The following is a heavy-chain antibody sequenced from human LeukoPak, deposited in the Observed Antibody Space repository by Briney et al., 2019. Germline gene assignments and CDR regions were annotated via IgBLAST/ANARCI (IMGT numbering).Heavy chain of an antibody. CDR2: INHSGST. D-gene: IGHD1-14*01. V-gene: IGHV4-34*01. Sequence: SETLSLTCAVYGGSFSGYFRSWIRQPPGKGLEWIGEINHSGSTNYNPSLKSRVTISVDTSKNQFSLKLSSVTAADTAVYYCASGWVPFDLWGEGSLVTVS. J-gene: IGHJ4*02. CDR3: ASGWVPFDL. CDR1: GGSFSGYF.